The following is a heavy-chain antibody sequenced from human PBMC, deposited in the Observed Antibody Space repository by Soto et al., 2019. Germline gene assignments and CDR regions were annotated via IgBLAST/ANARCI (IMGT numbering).Heavy chain of an antibody. CDR2: INEDGSEK. J-gene: IGHJ4*02. Sequence: GGSLRLSCAASGFTLSNYWMTWVRQAPGKGLEWVAYINEDGSEKKYVDSVKGRFTISRDNAKNSLYLQMNSLRAEDTAVFYCARDNGWNYLIYWGQGTLVTVSS. D-gene: IGHD6-19*01. CDR1: GFTLSNYW. V-gene: IGHV3-7*01. CDR3: ARDNGWNYLIY.